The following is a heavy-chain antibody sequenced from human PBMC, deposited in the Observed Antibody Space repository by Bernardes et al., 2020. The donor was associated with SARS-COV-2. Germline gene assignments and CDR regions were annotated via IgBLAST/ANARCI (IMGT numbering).Heavy chain of an antibody. Sequence: GGSPSPPCSAPGFTLSAHWKHWVRPGPGQGPVGGSRINPYCRTPNHADPVRGRFTISRDNAKNTLYLQMNSLRVEDTAVYYCVRSGFISGRGYYFDYWGQGTPVTVSS. V-gene: IGHV3-74*01. CDR2: INPYCRTP. J-gene: IGHJ4*02. CDR3: VRSGFISGRGYYFDY. D-gene: IGHD5-12*01. CDR1: GFTLSAHW.